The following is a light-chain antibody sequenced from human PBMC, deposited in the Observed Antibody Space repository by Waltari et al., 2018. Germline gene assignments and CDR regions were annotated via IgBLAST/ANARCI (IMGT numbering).Light chain of an antibody. CDR2: EVY. CDR3: SSYAGSNNLGV. Sequence: QSALTQPPSASGSPGQSVTISCTGTSSDVGGYSYVSWYQHHPGKAPKLIIYEVYERPSGVPDRFSGSKSGNTASLTVSGLQAEDEADYYCSSYAGSNNLGVFGTGTKVTVL. J-gene: IGLJ1*01. V-gene: IGLV2-8*01. CDR1: SSDVGGYSY.